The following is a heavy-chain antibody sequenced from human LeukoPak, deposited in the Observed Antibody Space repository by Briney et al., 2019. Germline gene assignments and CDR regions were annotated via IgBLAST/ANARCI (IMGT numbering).Heavy chain of an antibody. CDR2: MHQSGII. CDR3: ARVTVGASWFDY. Sequence: SETLSLTCTVSGGSISSSDWWSWVRQPPGKGLEWIGEMHQSGIINYNPSLKSRVTISVDTSKNQFSLKLSSVTTADTAVYYCARVTVGASWFDYWGQGTLVTVSS. J-gene: IGHJ4*02. CDR1: GGSISSSDW. D-gene: IGHD4-17*01. V-gene: IGHV4-4*02.